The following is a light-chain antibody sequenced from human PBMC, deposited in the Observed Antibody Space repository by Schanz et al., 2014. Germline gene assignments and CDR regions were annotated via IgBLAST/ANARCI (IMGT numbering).Light chain of an antibody. Sequence: EIVMTQSPDTLSVSPGEGATLSCRASQSVGSNLAWYQQKPGQAPRLLMYGASTRATGIPARFSGSGSGTEFTLTISRLEPEDFAVYYCQQYNNWWTFGQGTKVEIK. J-gene: IGKJ1*01. CDR3: QQYNNWWT. CDR2: GAS. CDR1: QSVGSN. V-gene: IGKV3D-15*01.